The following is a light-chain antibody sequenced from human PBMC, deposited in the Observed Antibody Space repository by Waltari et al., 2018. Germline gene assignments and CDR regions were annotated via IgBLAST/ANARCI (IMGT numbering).Light chain of an antibody. CDR2: VNSDGGH. CDR1: RGHTSYA. V-gene: IGLV4-69*01. Sequence: QLVVTQSPSASASLGASVKLTCTLSRGHTSYAIAWHHQQSEKGPRFWMRVNSDGGHTKGDGIPDRFSGSSSGAERYLTISSVQSEDEGDYYCQTWDTEVVVFGGGTKVTVL. J-gene: IGLJ2*01. CDR3: QTWDTEVVV.